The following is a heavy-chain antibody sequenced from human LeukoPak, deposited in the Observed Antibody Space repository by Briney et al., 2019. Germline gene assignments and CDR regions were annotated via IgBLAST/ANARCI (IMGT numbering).Heavy chain of an antibody. CDR2: INPNSGGT. D-gene: IGHD3-10*01. J-gene: IGHJ5*02. CDR3: ARDVKRITMVRGADWFDP. CDR1: GYTFTGYY. Sequence: ASVKVSCKASGYTFTGYYMHWVRQAPGQGLEWMEWINPNSGGTNYAQKFQGRVTMTRDTSISTAYMELSRLRSDDTAVYYCARDVKRITMVRGADWFDPWGQGTLVTVSS. V-gene: IGHV1-2*02.